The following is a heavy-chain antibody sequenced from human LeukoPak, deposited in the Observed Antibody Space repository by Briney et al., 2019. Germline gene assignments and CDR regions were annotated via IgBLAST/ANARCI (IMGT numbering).Heavy chain of an antibody. CDR3: AKVDFSTVTTGFDY. V-gene: IGHV3-23*01. J-gene: IGHJ4*02. CDR1: GFTFSSYA. CDR2: ISGSGVST. D-gene: IGHD4-17*01. Sequence: GGSLRLSCAASGFTFSSYAMSWVRQAPGKGLEWVSAISGSGVSTYYADSVKGRFTISRDNSKNTLYLQMNSLRAEDTAVYYCAKVDFSTVTTGFDYWGQGTLVTVSS.